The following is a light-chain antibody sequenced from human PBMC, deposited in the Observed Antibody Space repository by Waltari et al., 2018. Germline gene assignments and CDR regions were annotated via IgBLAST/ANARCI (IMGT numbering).Light chain of an antibody. J-gene: IGKJ2*01. CDR1: QSVSSS. V-gene: IGKV3-11*01. CDR3: HQYYTTPRT. Sequence: EIVLTQSPATLSLSPGERATLSCRASQSVSSSLAWYQQKPGQAPRLLIYDASNRATGVPARFSGSGSGTEFTLTISSLQAEDVAVYYCHQYYTTPRTFGQGTKLEIK. CDR2: DAS.